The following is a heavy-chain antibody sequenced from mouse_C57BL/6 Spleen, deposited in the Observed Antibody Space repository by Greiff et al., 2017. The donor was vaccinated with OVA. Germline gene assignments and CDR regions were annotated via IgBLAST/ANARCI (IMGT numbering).Heavy chain of an antibody. CDR1: GYTFTSYG. CDR2: IYPRSGNT. V-gene: IGHV1-81*01. Sequence: VKLLESGAELARPGASVKLSCKASGYTFTSYGISWVKQRTGQGLEWIGEIYPRSGNTYYNEKFKGKATLTADKSSSTAYMELRSLTSEDSAVYFCARDGGSSFYWYFDVWGTGTTVTVSS. CDR3: ARDGGSSFYWYFDV. J-gene: IGHJ1*03. D-gene: IGHD1-1*01.